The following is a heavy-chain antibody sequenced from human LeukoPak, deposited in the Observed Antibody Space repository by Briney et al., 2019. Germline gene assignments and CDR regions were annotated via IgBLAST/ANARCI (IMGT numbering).Heavy chain of an antibody. Sequence: GGSLRLSCTASGLTFSSYSMNWVRQAPGKGLEWVSSISSSSSYIYYTDSVKGRFTISRDNAKKSLYLQMNSLRAEDTAVYYCAHGTMYQLDYWGQGTLVTVSS. CDR2: ISSSSSYI. D-gene: IGHD2-2*01. CDR1: GLTFSSYS. V-gene: IGHV3-21*04. J-gene: IGHJ4*02. CDR3: AHGTMYQLDY.